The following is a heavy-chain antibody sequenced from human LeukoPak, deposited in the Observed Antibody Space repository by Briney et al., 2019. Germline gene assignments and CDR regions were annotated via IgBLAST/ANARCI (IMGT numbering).Heavy chain of an antibody. CDR3: ARDLSSSLRAFDI. D-gene: IGHD6-6*01. V-gene: IGHV3-11*06. J-gene: IGHJ3*02. CDR2: ISSGSTYT. CDR1: GFTFSDYY. Sequence: PGGSLRLSCAASGFTFSDYYMSWIRQAPGKGLEWVSYISSGSTYTNYADSVKGRFTISRDNAKNSLYLQMNSLRAEDTAVYYCARDLSSSLRAFDIWGQGTVVTVSS.